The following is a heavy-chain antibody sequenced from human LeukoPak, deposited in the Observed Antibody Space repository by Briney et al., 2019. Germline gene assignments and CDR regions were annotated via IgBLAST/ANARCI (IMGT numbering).Heavy chain of an antibody. CDR1: GFTFSSYG. CDR2: IRYDGSNK. V-gene: IGHV3-30*02. J-gene: IGHJ4*02. CDR3: AGEDGGYFDY. D-gene: IGHD5-24*01. Sequence: PGGSLRLSCAASGFTFSSYGMHWVRQAPGKGLEWVAFIRYDGSNKYYADSVKGRFTISRDNSKSTLYLQMNSLRAEDTAVYYCAGEDGGYFDYWGQGTLVTVSS.